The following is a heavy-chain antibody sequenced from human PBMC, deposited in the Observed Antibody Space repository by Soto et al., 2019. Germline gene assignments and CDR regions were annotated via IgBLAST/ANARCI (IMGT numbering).Heavy chain of an antibody. J-gene: IGHJ6*02. CDR1: GGTFSSYA. D-gene: IGHD3-3*01. CDR2: IIPIFGTA. V-gene: IGHV1-69*13. Sequence: ASVKVSCKASGGTFSSYAISWVRQAPGQGLEWMGGIIPIFGTANYAQKFQGRVTITADESTSTAYMELSSLRSEDTAVYYCERSITIFGVVGPAGYGMDVWGQGTTVTVSS. CDR3: ERSITIFGVVGPAGYGMDV.